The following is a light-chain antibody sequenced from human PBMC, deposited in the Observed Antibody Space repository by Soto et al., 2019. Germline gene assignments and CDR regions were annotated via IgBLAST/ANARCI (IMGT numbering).Light chain of an antibody. CDR2: GAS. J-gene: IGKJ1*01. CDR3: QQYNDWPLT. CDR1: QSVSSN. Sequence: EIVMTQSPATLSVSPGERATLSCRASQSVSSNLAWYQQKPGQAPRLLIYGASTRATGIPARFSGTGSGTEFTLTISSLQPEDFALYYCQQYNDWPLTFGQGTKVDIK. V-gene: IGKV3-15*01.